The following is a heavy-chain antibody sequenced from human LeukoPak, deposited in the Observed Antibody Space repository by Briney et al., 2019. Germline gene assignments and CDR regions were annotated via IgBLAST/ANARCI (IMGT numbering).Heavy chain of an antibody. CDR2: ISGSGGST. D-gene: IGHD6-6*01. Sequence: GGSLRLSCAASGFTFSSYAMSWVRQAPGKGLEWVSAISGSGGSTYYADSEKGRLTISRDNSKNTLYLQMNSLRAEDTAVYYCARAPIWYSSSYFDYWGQGTLVTVSS. CDR1: GFTFSSYA. V-gene: IGHV3-23*01. CDR3: ARAPIWYSSSYFDY. J-gene: IGHJ4*02.